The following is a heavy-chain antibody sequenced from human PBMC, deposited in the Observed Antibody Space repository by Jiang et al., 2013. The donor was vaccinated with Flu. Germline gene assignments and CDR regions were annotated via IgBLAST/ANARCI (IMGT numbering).Heavy chain of an antibody. D-gene: IGHD5-24*01. CDR1: GFTFSSHG. Sequence: GGVVQPGGSLRLSCAASGFTFSSHGMHWGPPGSRQGAGVVAFIWNHGNDEKYADSVKGRFTISRDNSKNMLFLQMNNLRAEDTAVYYCAKDFWLATIHETHDWWGQGTLVTVSS. J-gene: IGHJ4*02. CDR2: IWNHGNDE. V-gene: IGHV3-30*02. CDR3: AKDFWLATIHETHDW.